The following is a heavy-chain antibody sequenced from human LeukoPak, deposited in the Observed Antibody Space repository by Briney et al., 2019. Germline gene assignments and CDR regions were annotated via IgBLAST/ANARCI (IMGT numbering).Heavy chain of an antibody. V-gene: IGHV3-23*01. CDR1: GFTFSNYA. D-gene: IGHD3-3*01. CDR3: AKGGQNYDFWRFDY. J-gene: IGHJ4*02. Sequence: PGGSLRLSCAASGFTFSNYAMNWVRQAPGKGLEWVSSISGSGGSTYFAGSVKGRVTISRVNSKNTMYMQMNSLRVEDTAVYYCAKGGQNYDFWRFDYWGQGSLVTVSS. CDR2: ISGSGGST.